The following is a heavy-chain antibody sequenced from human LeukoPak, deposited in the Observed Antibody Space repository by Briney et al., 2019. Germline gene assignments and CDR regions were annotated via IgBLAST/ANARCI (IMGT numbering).Heavy chain of an antibody. CDR2: IDKSGGTT. CDR3: AELGITMIGGV. D-gene: IGHD3-10*02. V-gene: IGHV3-11*04. CDR1: GFTFSDSY. J-gene: IGHJ6*04. Sequence: PGGSLRLSCAASGFTFSDSYMTWLRQAPGKGLEGVAFIDKSGGTTYYADSVKGRFTISRDNAKNSLYLQMNSLRAEDTAVYYCAELGITMIGGVWGKGTTVTISS.